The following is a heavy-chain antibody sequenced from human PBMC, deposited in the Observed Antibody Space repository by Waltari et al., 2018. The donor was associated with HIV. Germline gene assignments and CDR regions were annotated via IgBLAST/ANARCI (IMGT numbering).Heavy chain of an antibody. J-gene: IGHJ4*02. D-gene: IGHD5-12*01. CDR3: ARDRFPDGYNDY. CDR2: IYYSGST. Sequence: QVQLPESGPGLVKPSETLSLTCTVSGASIRGYSWSWIRQPPGKGLEWIGYIYYSGSTNYNPSLKSRVTISVDTSKNQFSLKLSSVTAADTAVYYCARDRFPDGYNDYWGQGTLVTVSS. CDR1: GASIRGYS. V-gene: IGHV4-59*01.